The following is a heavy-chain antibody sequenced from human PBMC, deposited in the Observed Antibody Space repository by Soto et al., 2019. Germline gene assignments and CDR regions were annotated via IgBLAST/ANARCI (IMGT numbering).Heavy chain of an antibody. D-gene: IGHD3-22*01. Sequence: HPGGSLRLSCAASGFTFSSYAMSWVRQAPGKGLEWVSAISGSGGSTYYADSVKGRFTISRDNSKNTLYLQMNSLRAEDTAVYYCSKVITSTSGSRSGGAFDILGQGTMVTVSS. CDR3: SKVITSTSGSRSGGAFDI. V-gene: IGHV3-23*01. J-gene: IGHJ3*02. CDR2: ISGSGGST. CDR1: GFTFSSYA.